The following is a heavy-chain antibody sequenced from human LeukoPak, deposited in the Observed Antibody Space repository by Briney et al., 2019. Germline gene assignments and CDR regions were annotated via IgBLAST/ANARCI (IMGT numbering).Heavy chain of an antibody. CDR1: GYTFTSYV. CDR2: ISAYNGNK. J-gene: IGHJ4*02. V-gene: IGHV1-18*04. Sequence: ASVKVSCKASGYTFTSYVISWVRQAPGQGLEWMGWISAYNGNKNYAQKLQGRVTMTTDTSTSTAYMELRSLRSDDTAVYYCALTHLRYFDWLLAIDYWGQGTLVTVSS. D-gene: IGHD3-9*01. CDR3: ALTHLRYFDWLLAIDY.